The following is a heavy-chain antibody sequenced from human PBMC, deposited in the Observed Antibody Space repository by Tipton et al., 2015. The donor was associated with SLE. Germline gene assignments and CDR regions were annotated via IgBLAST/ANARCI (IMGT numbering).Heavy chain of an antibody. D-gene: IGHD6-13*01. CDR3: ARLIAVGTDYFDL. J-gene: IGHJ2*01. CDR1: GGSINNFY. V-gene: IGHV4-59*01. Sequence: LRLSCTVSGGSINNFYWSWLRQPPGKGLEWIGYIYYSETTNYNPSLKSRVTISVDTSKNQFSLRLRSVTAADTAVYYCARLIAVGTDYFDLWGRGTLVTVPS. CDR2: IYYSETT.